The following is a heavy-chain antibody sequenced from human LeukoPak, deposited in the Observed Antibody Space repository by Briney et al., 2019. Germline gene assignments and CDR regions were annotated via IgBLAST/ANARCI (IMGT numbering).Heavy chain of an antibody. CDR2: ISGSGVST. CDR3: AKDQSSSYYFDY. J-gene: IGHJ4*02. V-gene: IGHV3-23*01. CDR1: GFTFTTYA. D-gene: IGHD6-6*01. Sequence: GGSLRLSCAASGFTFTTYAMSWVRQAPGKGLEWVSAISGSGVSTYYADSVKGRFTVSRDNSKNTLYLQMSSLRAEDTAVYYCAKDQSSSYYFDYWGQGTLVTVSS.